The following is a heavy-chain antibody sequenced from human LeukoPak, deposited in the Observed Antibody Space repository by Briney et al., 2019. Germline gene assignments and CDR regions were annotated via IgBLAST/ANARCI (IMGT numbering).Heavy chain of an antibody. CDR2: ISSSGSTI. CDR3: ARLSGSYGYFDY. D-gene: IGHD1-26*01. Sequence: PGGSLRLSCAASGFTFSSYSMNWVRQAPGKGLEWVSSISSSGSTIYYADSVKGRFTISRDNAKNSLYLQMNSLRAEDTAIYYCARLSGSYGYFDYWGQGTLVTVSS. J-gene: IGHJ4*02. CDR1: GFTFSSYS. V-gene: IGHV3-21*04.